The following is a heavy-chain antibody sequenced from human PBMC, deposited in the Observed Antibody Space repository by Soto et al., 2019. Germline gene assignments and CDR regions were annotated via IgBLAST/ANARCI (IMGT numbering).Heavy chain of an antibody. V-gene: IGHV4-34*01. J-gene: IGHJ4*02. CDR3: ARQDFWSGYYPYYFDY. Sequence: SETLSLTCAVYGGSFSGYYWSWIRQPPGKGLEWIGEINHSGSTNYNPSLKSRVTISVDTSKNQFSLKLSSVTAADTAVYYCARQDFWSGYYPYYFDYWGQGTLVTVSS. D-gene: IGHD3-3*01. CDR2: INHSGST. CDR1: GGSFSGYY.